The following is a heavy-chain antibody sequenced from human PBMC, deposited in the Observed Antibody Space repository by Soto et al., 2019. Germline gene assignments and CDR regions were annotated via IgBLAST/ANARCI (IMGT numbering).Heavy chain of an antibody. D-gene: IGHD2-8*01. V-gene: IGHV3-53*01. CDR2: IYSGGNT. J-gene: IGHJ4*02. Sequence: GGSLRLSCAVSGFSVSNIYMSWVRQAPGKGLEWVSLIYSGGNTNYAESVKGRFTISRDNSKNTLYLQMNSLRAADTAVYYCARDHRLYGTFDYWGQGTLVTVSS. CDR1: GFSVSNIY. CDR3: ARDHRLYGTFDY.